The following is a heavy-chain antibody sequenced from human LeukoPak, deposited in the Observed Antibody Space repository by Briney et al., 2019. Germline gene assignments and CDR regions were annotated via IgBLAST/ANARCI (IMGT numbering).Heavy chain of an antibody. CDR1: GYTFTDYG. Sequence: ASVKVSFKASGYTFTDYGITWVRQAPGQGLEWMGWISARNGNTNYSQRLQGRVTMTTDTSTSTAYMELRSLTSDDTAVYYCARDHALWSNCFDYWGQGTLVTVSS. CDR2: ISARNGNT. D-gene: IGHD2/OR15-2a*01. J-gene: IGHJ4*02. V-gene: IGHV1-18*01. CDR3: ARDHALWSNCFDY.